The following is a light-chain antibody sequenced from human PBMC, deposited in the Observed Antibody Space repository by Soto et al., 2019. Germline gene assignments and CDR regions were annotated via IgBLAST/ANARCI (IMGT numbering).Light chain of an antibody. J-gene: IGKJ1*01. CDR1: QSLFHSSNNKNF. V-gene: IGKV4-1*01. CDR2: WAS. CDR3: QQYYNTPLT. Sequence: DIVMTQSPDSLAVSLGERATINCKSSQSLFHSSNNKNFLVWYQQKPGQPPKLLIYWASTRESGVPDRFSGSGSGTDFTLTISSLQAEDVAVYYCQQYYNTPLTFGQGTKVEIK.